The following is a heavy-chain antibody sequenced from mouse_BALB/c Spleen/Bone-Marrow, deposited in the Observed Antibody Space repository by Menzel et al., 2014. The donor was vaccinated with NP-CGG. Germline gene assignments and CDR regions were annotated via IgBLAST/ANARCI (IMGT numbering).Heavy chain of an antibody. J-gene: IGHJ2*01. CDR2: IYPGSGST. D-gene: IGHD2-4*01. Sequence: VQLQQFGPELLKPGASEKMSCKVSGYSFSDYVISWVQQRTGQGLEWIGEIYPGSGSTYYNEKFKGKATLTADKSSNTAYMXHSSLTSEDSAVFCCARCVGLRDFDYWRQGTPLTVTS. CDR3: ARCVGLRDFDY. CDR1: GYSFSDYV. V-gene: IGHV1-81*01.